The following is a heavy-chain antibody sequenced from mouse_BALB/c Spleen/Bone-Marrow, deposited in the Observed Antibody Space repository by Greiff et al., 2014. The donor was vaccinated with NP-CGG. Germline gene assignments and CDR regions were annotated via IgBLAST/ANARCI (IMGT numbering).Heavy chain of an antibody. Sequence: VQLKESGPGLVKPSQSLSLTCSVTGYSITSGYYWNWIRQFPGNKLEWMGYISYDGSNNYNPSLKNRISITRGTSKNQFFLKLNSGTTEDTATYYCARGGPYDYDYAMDYWGQGTSVTVSS. V-gene: IGHV3-6*02. CDR2: ISYDGSN. J-gene: IGHJ4*01. D-gene: IGHD2-4*01. CDR1: GYSITSGYY. CDR3: ARGGPYDYDYAMDY.